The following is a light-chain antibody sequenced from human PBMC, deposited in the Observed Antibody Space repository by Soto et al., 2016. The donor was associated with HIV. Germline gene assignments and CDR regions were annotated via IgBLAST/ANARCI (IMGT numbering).Light chain of an antibody. J-gene: IGLJ3*02. CDR2: DDD. CDR1: NIGDRS. Sequence: SYEPTQPPSVSVAPGQTARITCGGHNIGDRSVHWYQQRPGQAPVLVVYDDDDRPSGIPERFSGSNSGNTATLTISRVEAGDEADYHCQVWHSIVNHRVFGGGTKLTV. V-gene: IGLV3-21*02. CDR3: QVWHSIVNHRV.